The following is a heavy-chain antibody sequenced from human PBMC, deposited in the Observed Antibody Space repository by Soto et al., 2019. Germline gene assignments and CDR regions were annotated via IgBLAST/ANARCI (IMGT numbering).Heavy chain of an antibody. CDR1: GGSVSSGSYY. CDR3: ARAAFYGENDY. Sequence: QVQLQESGTGLVKSSETLSLTCTVSGGSVSSGSYYWSWIRQPPGKGLEWIGYIYYSGSTNYNPSRKSRVTISVDTSKNQFSLKLSSVTAADTAVYYCARAAFYGENDYWGQGTLVTVSS. V-gene: IGHV4-61*01. D-gene: IGHD4-17*01. CDR2: IYYSGST. J-gene: IGHJ4*02.